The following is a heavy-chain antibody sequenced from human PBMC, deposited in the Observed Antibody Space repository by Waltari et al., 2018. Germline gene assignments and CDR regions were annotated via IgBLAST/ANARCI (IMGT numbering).Heavy chain of an antibody. J-gene: IGHJ4*02. CDR3: AKPPSIAAPPY. V-gene: IGHV3-23*01. CDR1: GFTFSSNA. Sequence: EVQLLESGGGLVQPGGSLRLCCAASGFTFSSNAMSWVRQTPGKGLEWGSAISGSGGSTYYADSVKGRFTISRDNSKNTLYLQMNSLRAEDTAVYYCAKPPSIAAPPYWGQGTLVTVSS. CDR2: ISGSGGST. D-gene: IGHD6-6*01.